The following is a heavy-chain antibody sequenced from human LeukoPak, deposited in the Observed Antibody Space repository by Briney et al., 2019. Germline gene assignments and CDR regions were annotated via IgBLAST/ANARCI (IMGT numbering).Heavy chain of an antibody. J-gene: IGHJ6*02. D-gene: IGHD3-3*01. V-gene: IGHV4-59*01. Sequence: SETLSLTCTVSGGSISSYYWSWIRQPPGKGLEWIGYIYYSGSTNYNPSLKSRVTISVDTSKNQFSLKLSSVTAADTAVYYCARGGDYYYYYSMDVWGQGTTVTVSS. CDR1: GGSISSYY. CDR2: IYYSGST. CDR3: ARGGDYYYYYSMDV.